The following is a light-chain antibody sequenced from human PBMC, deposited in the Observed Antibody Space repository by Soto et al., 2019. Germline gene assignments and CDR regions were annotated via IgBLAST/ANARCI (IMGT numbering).Light chain of an antibody. V-gene: IGLV2-23*02. CDR3: CSYAGSSTSVV. CDR2: EVS. J-gene: IGLJ2*01. CDR1: SSDVGSYNL. Sequence: QSVLTQPASVSGSPGQSITISCTGTSSDVGSYNLVSWYQQHPGKAPKLMIYEVSKRPSGVSNRFSGSKSGNTDSLTISGLQAEDEADYYCCSYAGSSTSVVFGGGTKLTVL.